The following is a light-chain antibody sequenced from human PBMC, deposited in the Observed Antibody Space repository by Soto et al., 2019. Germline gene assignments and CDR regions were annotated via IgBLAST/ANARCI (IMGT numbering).Light chain of an antibody. CDR2: WAS. CDR3: QQYYGTPWT. Sequence: DIVMTQSPDSLAVSLGERATINCKSSQSLLYSSNNKNYLSWYQQKPGQPPKLLIHWASNREFGVPDRFSGSGSGTDFTLTISSLQTEDVAVYYCQQYYGTPWTFGQGTKVDIK. V-gene: IGKV4-1*01. CDR1: QSLLYSSNNKNY. J-gene: IGKJ1*01.